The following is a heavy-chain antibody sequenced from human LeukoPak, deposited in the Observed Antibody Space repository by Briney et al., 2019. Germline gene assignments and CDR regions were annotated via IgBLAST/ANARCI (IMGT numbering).Heavy chain of an antibody. CDR2: IHHSGNT. Sequence: SEALSLTCTVSGFSISTNYYWGWTRQPPGRGLEWIGSIHHSGNTYHNPSLRSRVIMSIDTSKNQFPLRLSSVTAADTAVYFCARTNWNPGDYWGQGMLVTVSS. D-gene: IGHD1-1*01. CDR3: ARTNWNPGDY. J-gene: IGHJ4*02. CDR1: GFSISTNYY. V-gene: IGHV4-38-2*02.